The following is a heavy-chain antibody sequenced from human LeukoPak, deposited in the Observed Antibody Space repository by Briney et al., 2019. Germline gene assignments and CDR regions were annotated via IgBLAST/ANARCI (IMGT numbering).Heavy chain of an antibody. D-gene: IGHD4-17*01. Sequence: GGSLRLSCGASGFTFSSYAMSGVRQSPGKGLEGGSAISGRGGSTYYADPVKGRFTISRDNSKSTLHLQMNSLRAEDTAVYSCSKDLAYGHLQFVGYWGQGTLVTVSS. V-gene: IGHV3-23*01. CDR1: GFTFSSYA. CDR2: ISGRGGST. CDR3: SKDLAYGHLQFVGY. J-gene: IGHJ4*02.